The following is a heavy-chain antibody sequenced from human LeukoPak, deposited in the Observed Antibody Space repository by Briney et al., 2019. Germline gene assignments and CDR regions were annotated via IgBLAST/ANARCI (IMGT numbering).Heavy chain of an antibody. CDR3: TRVRAGYGDPFDY. CDR2: IRSKAYGGTT. D-gene: IGHD4-17*01. Sequence: GGSLRLSCAASGFTFGDYAMSWVRQAPGKGLEWVGFIRSKAYGGTTEYAASVKGRFTISRDDSKSIAYLQMNSLKTEDTAVYYCTRVRAGYGDPFDYWGQGTLVTVSS. V-gene: IGHV3-49*04. CDR1: GFTFGDYA. J-gene: IGHJ4*02.